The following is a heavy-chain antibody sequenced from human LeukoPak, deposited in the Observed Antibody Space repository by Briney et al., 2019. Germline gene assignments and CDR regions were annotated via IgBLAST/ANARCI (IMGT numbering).Heavy chain of an antibody. CDR2: ISSSGSTI. J-gene: IGHJ4*02. D-gene: IGHD6-19*01. CDR3: ARVFSSGPYFDY. CDR1: GFTFSSYE. V-gene: IGHV3-48*03. Sequence: PGGSLRLSCAASGFTFSSYEMNWVRQAPGKGLEWVSYISSSGSTIYYADSVKGRFTISRDNAKNSLYLQMNSLRAEDTAVYYCARVFSSGPYFDYWGQGTLVTVSS.